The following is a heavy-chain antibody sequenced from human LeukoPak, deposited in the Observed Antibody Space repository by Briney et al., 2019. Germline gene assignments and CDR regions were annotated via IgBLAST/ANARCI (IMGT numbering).Heavy chain of an antibody. J-gene: IGHJ4*02. CDR2: ISSSISYI. CDR1: GFPFSSYS. Sequence: GGSLRLSCAASGFPFSSYSMNWVRQAPGKGLEWVSSISSSISYIYYADSVKVRFTISRYNAKNSLYVQMNSLRDQQMAVYYSAGAMLLCFGELPTLDYWGQGTLVSVSS. CDR3: AGAMLLCFGELPTLDY. V-gene: IGHV3-21*01. D-gene: IGHD3-10*01.